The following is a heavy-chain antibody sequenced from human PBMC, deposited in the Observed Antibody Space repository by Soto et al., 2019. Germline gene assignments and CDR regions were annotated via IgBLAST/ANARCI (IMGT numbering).Heavy chain of an antibody. J-gene: IGHJ4*02. D-gene: IGHD6-19*01. V-gene: IGHV3-30-3*01. CDR1: GFTFSTYA. CDR2: ISYDGSNK. Sequence: QVQLVESGGGVVQPGRSLRLSCAASGFTFSTYAMHWVRQAPGKGLEWVAVISYDGSNKYYADSVKGRFTISRDNYKLTXXLQMNSLRAEDTAVYYCARDKSPYSSGWHNRHFDYWGQGTLVTVSS. CDR3: ARDKSPYSSGWHNRHFDY.